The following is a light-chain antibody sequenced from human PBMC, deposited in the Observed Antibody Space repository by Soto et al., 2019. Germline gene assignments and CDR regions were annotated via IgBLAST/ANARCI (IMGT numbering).Light chain of an antibody. CDR3: QVWDSSSDHLYG. J-gene: IGLJ1*01. CDR1: NSGSKS. V-gene: IGLV3-21*02. CDR2: EDS. Sequence: SYELTQPPSVSVAPGQTARITCGGNNSGSKSVHWYQQKPGQAPVLVVYEDSDRPSGIPERFSGSNSGNTATLTISRVEARDEADYYCQVWDSSSDHLYGVGTGTKV.